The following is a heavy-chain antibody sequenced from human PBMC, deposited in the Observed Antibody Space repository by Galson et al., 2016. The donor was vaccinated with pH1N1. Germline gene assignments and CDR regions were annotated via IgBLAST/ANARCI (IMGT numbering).Heavy chain of an antibody. J-gene: IGHJ6*02. CDR2: IYYTENT. V-gene: IGHV4-59*11. D-gene: IGHD3-10*01. Sequence: EPLSLTCNVSGGSITSHYWSWIRQSPGKGLEWIGYIYYTENTYYNPALQSRVTISIDSSKTLFSLKLRSVTAVDTAVYYCAKYAHMVGGIYALDVWGQGTTVTVSS. CDR1: GGSITSHY. CDR3: AKYAHMVGGIYALDV.